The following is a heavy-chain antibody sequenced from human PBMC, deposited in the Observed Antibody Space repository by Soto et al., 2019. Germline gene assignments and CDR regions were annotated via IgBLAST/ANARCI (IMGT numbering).Heavy chain of an antibody. CDR2: IWYDGSNK. CDR3: ARGVRGIDYGDWGAFDI. J-gene: IGHJ3*02. CDR1: GFTFSSYG. D-gene: IGHD4-17*01. Sequence: GGSLRLSCAASGFTFSSYGMHWVRQAPGKGLEWVAVIWYDGSNKYYADSVKGRFTISRDNSKNTLYLQMNSLRAEDTAVYYCARGVRGIDYGDWGAFDIWGQGTMVTVSS. V-gene: IGHV3-33*01.